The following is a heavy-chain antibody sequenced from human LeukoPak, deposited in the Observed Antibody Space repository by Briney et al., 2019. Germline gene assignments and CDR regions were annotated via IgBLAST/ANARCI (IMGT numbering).Heavy chain of an antibody. CDR3: ARDDLLHRNWFDP. J-gene: IGHJ5*02. CDR2: VSTDGTIK. V-gene: IGHV3-30*03. Sequence: PGGSLRLSCAASGFIFSSYSMHWVRQAPGKGLEWVAVVSTDGTIKYYADSMKGRFTVSRDNSKNSLYLQMNSLRVEDTAFYYCARDDLLHRNWFDPWGQGTLVTVSS. D-gene: IGHD3-22*01. CDR1: GFIFSSYS.